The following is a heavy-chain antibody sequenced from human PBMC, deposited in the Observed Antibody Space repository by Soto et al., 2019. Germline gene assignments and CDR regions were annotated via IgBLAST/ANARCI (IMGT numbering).Heavy chain of an antibody. D-gene: IGHD2-2*01. CDR2: IYYSGST. Sequence: QVQLQESGPGLVKPSETLSLTCTVSGGSVSSGSYYWSWIRQPPGKGLEWIGYIYYSGSTNYNPSLKSRVTISVDTSKNQFSLKLSSVTAADTAVYYCAREGHFASRFSLNWFDPWGQGTLVTVSS. CDR3: AREGHFASRFSLNWFDP. J-gene: IGHJ5*02. V-gene: IGHV4-61*01. CDR1: GGSVSSGSYY.